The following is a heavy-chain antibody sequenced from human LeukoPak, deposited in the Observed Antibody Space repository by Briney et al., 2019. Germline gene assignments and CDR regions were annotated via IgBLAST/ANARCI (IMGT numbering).Heavy chain of an antibody. D-gene: IGHD6-13*01. J-gene: IGHJ6*03. CDR3: AKDGARSWYNYYYYMDV. CDR1: GFTFSSYA. Sequence: GGSLRLSCAASGFTFSSYAMSWVRQAPGKGLEWVSAISGSGGSTYYADSVKGRFTISRDNSKNTLYLQMNSLRAEDTAVYYCAKDGARSWYNYYYYMDVWGKGTTVTVSS. V-gene: IGHV3-23*01. CDR2: ISGSGGST.